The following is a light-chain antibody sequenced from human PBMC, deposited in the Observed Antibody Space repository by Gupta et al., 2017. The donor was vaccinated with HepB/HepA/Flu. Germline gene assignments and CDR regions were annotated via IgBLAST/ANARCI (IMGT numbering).Light chain of an antibody. V-gene: IGLV1-44*01. Sequence: QSVLTQPPSASGIPGQRVTLSCSGSSSNIGSNTVNWYQQFPGTAPNLLIYSSDQRPSGVPDRFSGSKSGASAALAISGLHAEDEADYYCAAWDDSLSGHGVFGGGTKLTVL. J-gene: IGLJ3*02. CDR1: SSNIGSNT. CDR2: SSD. CDR3: AAWDDSLSGHGV.